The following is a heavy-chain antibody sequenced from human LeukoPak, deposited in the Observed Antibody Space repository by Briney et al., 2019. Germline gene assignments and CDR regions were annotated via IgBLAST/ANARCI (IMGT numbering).Heavy chain of an antibody. D-gene: IGHD4-17*01. CDR1: GGSISSYY. V-gene: IGHV4-59*12. CDR3: AREGVTTGFDY. CDR2: IYYSGST. Sequence: SETLSLTCTVSGGSISSYYWSWIRQPPGKGLEWIGYIYYSGSTYYNPSLKSRVTISVDTSKNQFSLKLSSVTAADTAVYYCAREGVTTGFDYWGQGTLVTVSS. J-gene: IGHJ4*02.